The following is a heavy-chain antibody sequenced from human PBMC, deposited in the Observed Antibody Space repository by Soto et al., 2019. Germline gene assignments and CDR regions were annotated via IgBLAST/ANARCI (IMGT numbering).Heavy chain of an antibody. CDR3: ASTTVAGTLDY. J-gene: IGHJ4*02. V-gene: IGHV4-59*01. D-gene: IGHD6-19*01. CDR2: IYYSGST. Sequence: PSETLSLTCTVSGGSISSYYWSWIRQPPGKGLEWIGYIYYSGSTNYNPSLKSRVTISVDTSKNQFSLKLSSVTAADTAVYYCASTTVAGTLDYWGQGTLVTVSS. CDR1: GGSISSYY.